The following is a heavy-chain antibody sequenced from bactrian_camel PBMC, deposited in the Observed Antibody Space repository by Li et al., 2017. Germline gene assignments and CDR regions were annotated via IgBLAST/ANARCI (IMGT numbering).Heavy chain of an antibody. Sequence: HVQLVESGGGSVRAGGSLKLSCAASGYAYKIYGWFRQAPGNTREGVAAIDSDGNTSYADSVKGRVAIWQDNAKNTIYLQINYLRPEDTAMYNCAAGTRCTWEPRWYNYWGQGTQVTVS. D-gene: IGHD1*01. CDR2: IDSDGNT. J-gene: IGHJ4*01. CDR1: GYAYKIY. V-gene: IGHV3S53*01. CDR3: AAGTRCTWEPRWYNY.